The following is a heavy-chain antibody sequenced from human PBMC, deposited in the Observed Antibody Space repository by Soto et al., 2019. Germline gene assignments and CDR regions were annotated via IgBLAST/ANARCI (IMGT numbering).Heavy chain of an antibody. CDR1: GGTFSRYS. CDR3: AREDRDRETGLVPAAIDGMDV. D-gene: IGHD2-2*01. V-gene: IGHV1-69*13. CDR2: IIPIFGIP. J-gene: IGHJ6*02. Sequence: SVKVSCKASGGTFSRYSITWVRQAPGHGLEWIGRIIPIFGIPTYAQKFQGRVTFIADESTSTAYMELSSLRSDDTAVYYCAREDRDRETGLVPAAIDGMDVWGQGTTVTVSS.